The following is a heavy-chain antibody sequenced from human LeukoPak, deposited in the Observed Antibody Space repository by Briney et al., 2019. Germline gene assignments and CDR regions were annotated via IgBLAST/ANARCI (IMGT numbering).Heavy chain of an antibody. J-gene: IGHJ4*02. Sequence: SETLSLTCTVSGGSINNYYWSWIRQSAGKGLEWIGRIYTSGSASYNPSLKSRVTMSEDTSKNQFSLKLSSVTVADTALYYCARDNAYHIDYWGQGTLFTVSS. CDR3: ARDNAYHIDY. CDR2: IYTSGSA. V-gene: IGHV4-4*07. D-gene: IGHD2-2*01. CDR1: GGSINNYY.